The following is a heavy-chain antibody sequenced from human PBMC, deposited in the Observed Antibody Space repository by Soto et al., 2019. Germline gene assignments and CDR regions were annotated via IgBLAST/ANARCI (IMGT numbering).Heavy chain of an antibody. CDR2: IIPVFGTT. Sequence: QEHLLQSGPEVKKPGSSVKVSCKDSGGLFSSFAISWVRHAPGQGLEWLGGIIPVFGTTNYAEKFQDRVTITADESTNTAYMELRGLRSGDTAIYYCARGGGPYVWFNEFWGQGTLVTVSS. D-gene: IGHD3-16*01. V-gene: IGHV1-69*01. CDR1: GGLFSSFA. J-gene: IGHJ4*02. CDR3: ARGGGPYVWFNEF.